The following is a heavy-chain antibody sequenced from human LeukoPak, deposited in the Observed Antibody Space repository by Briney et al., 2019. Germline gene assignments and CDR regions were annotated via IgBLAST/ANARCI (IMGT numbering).Heavy chain of an antibody. CDR3: ARKNRGDYDFWSGYIDY. Sequence: GGSLRLSCAASGFTFSSYAMHWVRQAPGQGLEWMGIINPSGGSTSYAQKFQGRVTMTRDTSTSTVYMELSSLRSEDTAVYYCARKNRGDYDFWSGYIDYWGQGTLVTVSS. V-gene: IGHV1-46*01. J-gene: IGHJ4*02. CDR2: INPSGGST. D-gene: IGHD3-3*01. CDR1: GFTFSSYA.